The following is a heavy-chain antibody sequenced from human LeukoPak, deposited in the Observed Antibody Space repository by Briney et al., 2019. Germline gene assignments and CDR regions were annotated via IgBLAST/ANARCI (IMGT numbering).Heavy chain of an antibody. D-gene: IGHD2-8*01. CDR3: GRHLYDTNNYYFFYYMDV. V-gene: IGHV4-39*01. Sequence: ETLSLTCDVSRGSISRSSYYWGWMRQSPRKEMEWIGSIYYSGAHYGGTAYYNPSLKSRVTISVDTSKNQFSLRLSSVTAADTSVYYCGRHLYDTNNYYFFYYMDVWGKGTTVTVSS. CDR2: IYYSGAHYGGTA. J-gene: IGHJ6*03. CDR1: RGSISRSSYY.